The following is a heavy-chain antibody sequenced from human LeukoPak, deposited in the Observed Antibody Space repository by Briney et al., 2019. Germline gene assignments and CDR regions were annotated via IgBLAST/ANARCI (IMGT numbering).Heavy chain of an antibody. Sequence: PGGSLRLSCAASGFNFRGQAMSWVRQGPGKGLEWVAGIRGRGETTYYADSVQGRFNISRDNSKNTLFLQVNRLRAEDTAVYYCAKDVIRGGISYFDSWGQGTQVAVSS. CDR2: IRGRGETT. CDR1: GFNFRGQA. V-gene: IGHV3-23*01. D-gene: IGHD3-10*01. J-gene: IGHJ4*02. CDR3: AKDVIRGGISYFDS.